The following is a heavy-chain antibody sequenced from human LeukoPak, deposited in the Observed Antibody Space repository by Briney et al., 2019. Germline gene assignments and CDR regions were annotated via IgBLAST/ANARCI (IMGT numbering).Heavy chain of an antibody. CDR3: ARGKVVTGIDY. CDR1: GFTFSNCA. J-gene: IGHJ4*02. D-gene: IGHD1-1*01. CDR2: ISGGGGST. V-gene: IGHV3-23*01. Sequence: GGSLRLSCAASGFTFSNCAMSWVRQAPGKGLEWVSAISGGGGSTYYADTGKGRLTISRDNSKNTLYLQMNSLRAEDSAVYYCARGKVVTGIDYWGQGTLVTVSS.